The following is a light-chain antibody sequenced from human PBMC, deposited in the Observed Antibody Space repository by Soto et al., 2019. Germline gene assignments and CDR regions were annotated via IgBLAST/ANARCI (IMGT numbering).Light chain of an antibody. CDR2: DVS. J-gene: IGLJ3*02. V-gene: IGLV2-8*01. Sequence: QSALTQPPSASGSPGQSVTISCTGTSSDVGAYNFVSWFQQHPGKAPKLMIYDVSNRPSGVPDRFSGSKSDNTASLTVYGLQAEDEADYYCFSSAGSDLCVFGGGTKVTIL. CDR3: FSSAGSDLCV. CDR1: SSDVGAYNF.